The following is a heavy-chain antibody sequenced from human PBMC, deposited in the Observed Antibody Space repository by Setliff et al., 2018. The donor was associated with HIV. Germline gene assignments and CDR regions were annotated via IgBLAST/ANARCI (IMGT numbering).Heavy chain of an antibody. Sequence: GGSLRLSCETSGFIFNDYAMHWVRQAPGEGLVWVSRIHYDGTASYADSVKGRFTISRDNAKSTLDLQMNSLRAEDTAVYYCASRSDYWGQGALVTVSS. CDR3: ASRSDY. V-gene: IGHV3-74*01. J-gene: IGHJ4*02. CDR1: GFIFNDYA. CDR2: IHYDGTAS.